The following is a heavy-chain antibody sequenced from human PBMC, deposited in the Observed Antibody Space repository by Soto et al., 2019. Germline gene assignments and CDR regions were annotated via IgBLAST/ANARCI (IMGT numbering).Heavy chain of an antibody. CDR3: ARDQGVAAAGITWFDP. CDR1: GASMNSYH. CDR2: IHSSGST. V-gene: IGHV4-4*07. J-gene: IGHJ5*02. Sequence: SETLTLTCTVSGASMNSYHWSWIRQPAGKGLEWIGHIHSSGSTNYNPSLKSRVTMSVDTSKNQFSLRLMSLTAADTAVYYCARDQGVAAAGITWFDPWGQGSLVTVSS. D-gene: IGHD6-13*01.